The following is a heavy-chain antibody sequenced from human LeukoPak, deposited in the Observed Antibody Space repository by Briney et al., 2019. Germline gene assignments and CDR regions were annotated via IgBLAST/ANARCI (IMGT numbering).Heavy chain of an antibody. V-gene: IGHV3-7*01. D-gene: IGHD5-12*01. CDR2: IKEDGSEK. J-gene: IGHJ4*02. Sequence: GGSLRLSCAASGFTFSTYWMSWVRQAPGKGPEWVANIKEDGSEKYYVDSVKGRFTIFRDNAKTSLYLQMNSLRAEDTAVYYCARGGGFFFDYWGQGTLVTVYS. CDR1: GFTFSTYW. CDR3: ARGGGFFFDY.